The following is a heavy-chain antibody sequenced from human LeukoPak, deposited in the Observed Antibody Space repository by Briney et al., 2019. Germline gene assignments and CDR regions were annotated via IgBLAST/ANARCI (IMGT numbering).Heavy chain of an antibody. J-gene: IGHJ5*02. CDR3: AREPRREYDWFDP. CDR1: GGSISSGGYY. V-gene: IGHV4-31*03. Sequence: SQTLSLTCTVSGGSISSGGYYWSWIRQHPGKGLEWIGYIYYSGSTYYNPSLKSRVTISVDTSKNQFSLKLSSVTAADTAVYYSAREPRREYDWFDPWGQGTLVTVCS. CDR2: IYYSGST. D-gene: IGHD3-10*01.